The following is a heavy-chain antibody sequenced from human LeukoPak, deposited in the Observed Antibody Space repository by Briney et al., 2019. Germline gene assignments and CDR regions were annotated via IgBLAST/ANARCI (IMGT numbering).Heavy chain of an antibody. V-gene: IGHV3-21*01. D-gene: IGHD6-25*01. CDR1: GFTFSSYS. Sequence: GGSLRLSCAASGFTFSSYSMNWVRQAPGKGLEWVSSISSSSSYIHYADSVKGRFTISRDNAKNSLYLQMNSLRAEDTAVYYCARDRPSPAADAFDIWGQGTMVTVSS. CDR2: ISSSSSYI. CDR3: ARDRPSPAADAFDI. J-gene: IGHJ3*02.